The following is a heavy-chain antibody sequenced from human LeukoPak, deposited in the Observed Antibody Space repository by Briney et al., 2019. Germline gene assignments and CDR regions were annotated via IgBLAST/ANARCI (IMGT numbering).Heavy chain of an antibody. CDR3: AKDLITMVLGDPPCCYYGMDV. D-gene: IGHD3-10*01. V-gene: IGHV3-23*01. Sequence: PGGSLRLSCAASGFTFSSYAMSWVRQAPGKGLEWISAISGSGGSTYYADSEKGRFTISSDNSKHTPYLQMNSLTADATAVYYCAKDLITMVLGDPPCCYYGMDVWGQGTTVTVSS. J-gene: IGHJ6*02. CDR1: GFTFSSYA. CDR2: ISGSGGST.